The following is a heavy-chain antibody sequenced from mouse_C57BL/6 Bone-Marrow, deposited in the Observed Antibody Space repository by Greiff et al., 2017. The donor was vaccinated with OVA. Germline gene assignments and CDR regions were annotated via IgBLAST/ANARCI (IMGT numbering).Heavy chain of an antibody. Sequence: VQLQQSGPVLVKPGASVKMSCKASGYTFTDYYMNWVKQSHGKSLEWIGVINPYNGGTSYNQKFKGKATLTVDKSSSTAYMELNSLTSEDSAVYYFARLSLLDYYGSSYFDYWGQGTTLTVSS. D-gene: IGHD1-1*01. J-gene: IGHJ2*01. CDR3: ARLSLLDYYGSSYFDY. V-gene: IGHV1-19*01. CDR1: GYTFTDYY. CDR2: INPYNGGT.